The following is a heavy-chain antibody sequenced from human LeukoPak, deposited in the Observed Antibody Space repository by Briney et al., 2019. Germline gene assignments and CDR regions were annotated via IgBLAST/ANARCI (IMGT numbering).Heavy chain of an antibody. CDR3: ASDDSNYGMDV. J-gene: IGHJ6*02. D-gene: IGHD4-11*01. CDR1: GGSFGGYY. Sequence: SETLSLTCAVYGGSFGGYYWSWIRQPPGKGLEWIGEINHSGSTNYNPSLKSRVTISVDTSKNQFSLKLSSVTAADTAVHYCASDDSNYGMDVWGQGTTVTVSS. CDR2: INHSGST. V-gene: IGHV4-34*01.